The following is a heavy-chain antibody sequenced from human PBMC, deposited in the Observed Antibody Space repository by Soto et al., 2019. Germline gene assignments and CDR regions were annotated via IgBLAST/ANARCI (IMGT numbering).Heavy chain of an antibody. CDR2: ISGSGGST. D-gene: IGHD3-10*01. CDR3: AKDLGGSGSYFPSLGYYGMDV. CDR1: GFTFSSYA. Sequence: EVQLLESGGGLVQPGGSLRLSCAASGFTFSSYAMSWVRQAPGKGLEWVSAISGSGGSTYYADSVKGRFTISRDNSKNTLYLQMNSLRAEDTAVYYCAKDLGGSGSYFPSLGYYGMDVWGQGTTVTVSS. J-gene: IGHJ6*02. V-gene: IGHV3-23*01.